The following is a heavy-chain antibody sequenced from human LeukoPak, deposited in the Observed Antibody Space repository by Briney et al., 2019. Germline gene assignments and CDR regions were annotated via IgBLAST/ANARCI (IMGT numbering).Heavy chain of an antibody. J-gene: IGHJ4*02. CDR2: ISESGGST. D-gene: IGHD3-22*01. Sequence: GGSLRLSCAASGFTFSSYAMSWVRQAPDKGLEWVSVISESGGSTYYADSVKGRFTISRDNSKNSLYLQMNSLRAEDTAVYFCARGSGYYDRVLDYWGQGTLVTVSS. CDR3: ARGSGYYDRVLDY. V-gene: IGHV3-23*01. CDR1: GFTFSSYA.